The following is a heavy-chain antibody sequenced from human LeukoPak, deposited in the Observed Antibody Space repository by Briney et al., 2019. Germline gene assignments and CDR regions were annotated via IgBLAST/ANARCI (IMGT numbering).Heavy chain of an antibody. D-gene: IGHD2-21*01. CDR3: ASDPFNIAAHDAFNF. CDR1: GFTFDDYD. J-gene: IGHJ3*01. Sequence: GGSLRLSCVASGFTFDDYDMSWVRQAPGKGLEWVSGINWNGGSTGYADSVKGRLTISRDNAKNSLYLQMNSLRVEDTAVYYCASDPFNIAAHDAFNFWGQGTAVTVSS. V-gene: IGHV3-20*04. CDR2: INWNGGST.